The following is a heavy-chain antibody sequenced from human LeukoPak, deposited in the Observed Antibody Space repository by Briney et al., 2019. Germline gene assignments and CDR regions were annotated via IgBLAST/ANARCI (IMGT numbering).Heavy chain of an antibody. V-gene: IGHV4-59*01. CDR3: ARDTFYYGSEDDYDDVFDL. CDR2: KHYGGGA. CDR1: GGSITSNY. Sequence: PSETLSLTCTVSGGSITSNYWSWIRQPPGKGLEWIGYKHYGGGANANPFLRSRVTISVDTSKNQFSLKLNSVTAADTAVYYCARDTFYYGSEDDYDDVFDLWSQGTMVTVSS. D-gene: IGHD3-10*01. J-gene: IGHJ3*01.